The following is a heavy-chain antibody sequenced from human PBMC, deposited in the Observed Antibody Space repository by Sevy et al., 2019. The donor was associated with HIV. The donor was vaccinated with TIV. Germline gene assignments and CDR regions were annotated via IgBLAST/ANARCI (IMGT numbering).Heavy chain of an antibody. CDR1: GFTFSNSW. D-gene: IGHD3-22*01. CDR3: ARWAPLYYDSSGYYYYFDY. J-gene: IGHJ4*02. V-gene: IGHV3-20*04. Sequence: GESLKISCVASGFTFSNSWMNWVRQAPGKGLEWVSGINWNGGSTGYADSVKGRFTISRDNAKNSLYLQMNSLRAEDTALYYCARWAPLYYDSSGYYYYFDYWGQGTLVTVSS. CDR2: INWNGGST.